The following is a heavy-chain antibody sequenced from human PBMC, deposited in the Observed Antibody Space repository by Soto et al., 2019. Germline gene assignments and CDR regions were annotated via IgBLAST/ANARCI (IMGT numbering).Heavy chain of an antibody. CDR1: GGSISSGGYY. J-gene: IGHJ6*02. CDR2: IYYSGST. V-gene: IGHV4-31*03. CDR3: ARGGYYFYYGMDV. Sequence: SETLSLTCTVSGGSISSGGYYWSWLRQHPGKGLEWITYIYYSGSTYYNPSLKSRVTISVDTSKNQFSLKLSSVTAADTAVYYCARGGYYFYYGMDVWGQGTTVTVSS.